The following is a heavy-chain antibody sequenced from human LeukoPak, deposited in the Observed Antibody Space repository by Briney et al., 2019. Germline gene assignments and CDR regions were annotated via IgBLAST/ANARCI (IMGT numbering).Heavy chain of an antibody. CDR1: GGSISSSSYY. J-gene: IGHJ3*02. CDR3: ARGTFDI. CDR2: IYYSGST. V-gene: IGHV4-39*07. Sequence: SETLSLTCTVSGGSISSSSYYWGWIRQPPGKGLEWIGSIYYSGSTYYNPSLKSRVTISVDTSKNQFSLKLSSVTAADTAMYYCARGTFDIWGQGTMVTVSS.